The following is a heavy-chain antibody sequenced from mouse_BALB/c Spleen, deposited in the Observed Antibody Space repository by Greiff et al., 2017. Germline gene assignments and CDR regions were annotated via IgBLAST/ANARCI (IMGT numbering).Heavy chain of an antibody. Sequence: EVMLVESGPGLVKPSQSLSLTCTVTGYSITSDYAWNWIRQFPGNKLEWMGYISYSGSTSYNPSLKSRISITRDTSKNQFFLQLNSVTTEDTATYYCARSYNWAWFAYWGQGTLVTVSA. V-gene: IGHV3-2*02. CDR2: ISYSGST. CDR1: GYSITSDYA. J-gene: IGHJ3*01. CDR3: ARSYNWAWFAY. D-gene: IGHD4-1*01.